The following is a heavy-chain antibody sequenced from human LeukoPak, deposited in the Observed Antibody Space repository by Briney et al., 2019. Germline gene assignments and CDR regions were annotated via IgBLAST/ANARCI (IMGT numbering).Heavy chain of an antibody. CDR1: GGSISSSSYY. CDR2: IYYSGST. J-gene: IGHJ4*02. CDR3: ARAEGATIHFDY. D-gene: IGHD1-26*01. V-gene: IGHV4-39*07. Sequence: SSETLSLTCTVSGGSISSSSYYWGWIRQPPGKGLEWIGSIYYSGSTYYNPSLKSRVTISVDTSKNQFSLKLSSVTAADTAVYYCARAEGATIHFDYWGQGTLVTVPS.